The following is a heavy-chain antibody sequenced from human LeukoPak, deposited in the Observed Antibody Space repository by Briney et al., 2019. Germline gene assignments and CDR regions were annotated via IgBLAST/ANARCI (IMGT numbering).Heavy chain of an antibody. CDR1: GFTFSSHW. V-gene: IGHV3-74*01. J-gene: IGHJ4*02. D-gene: IGHD3-10*02. CDR2: INSDGSTT. Sequence: QPGGSLRLSCAASGFTFSSHWMHWVRQAPGKGLVWVSRINSDGSTTTYADSVKGRFTISRDNSKNTLYLQMNSLSAEDTAVYYCARGVNYFVLEYWGQGTLVTVSS. CDR3: ARGVNYFVLEY.